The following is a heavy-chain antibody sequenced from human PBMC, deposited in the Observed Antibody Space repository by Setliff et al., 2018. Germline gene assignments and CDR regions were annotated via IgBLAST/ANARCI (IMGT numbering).Heavy chain of an antibody. CDR1: GGTFSSYA. V-gene: IGHV1-3*01. J-gene: IGHJ4*02. Sequence: GASVKVSCKASGGTFSSYAISWVRQAPGQRFEWMGWINADNGNTKYSQNFQGRVTITRDTSASTAYMELSSLRSEDTAVYYCASPLVDYDSSGTDCWGQGTLVTVSS. CDR3: ASPLVDYDSSGTDC. CDR2: INADNGNT. D-gene: IGHD3-22*01.